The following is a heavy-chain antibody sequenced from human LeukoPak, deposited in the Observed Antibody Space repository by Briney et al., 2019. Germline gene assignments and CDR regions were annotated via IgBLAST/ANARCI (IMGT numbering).Heavy chain of an antibody. V-gene: IGHV3-30-3*01. CDR1: GFTFSSYA. CDR2: ISYDGSNK. CDR3: ARDQEHIVVVTAIWY. J-gene: IGHJ4*02. D-gene: IGHD2-21*02. Sequence: PGRSLRLSCAASGFTFSSYAMHWVRQAPGKGQEWVAVISYDGSNKYYADSVKGRFTISRDNSKNTLYLQMNSLRAEDTAVYYCARDQEHIVVVTAIWYWGQGTLVTVSS.